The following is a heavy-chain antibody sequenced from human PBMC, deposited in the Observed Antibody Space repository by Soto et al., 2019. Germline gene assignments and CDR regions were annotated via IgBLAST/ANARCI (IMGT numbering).Heavy chain of an antibody. J-gene: IGHJ4*02. CDR2: IYHSGTT. V-gene: IGHV4-4*02. CDR1: GASISSNNW. D-gene: IGHD2-15*01. Sequence: QVQLQESGPELVKPSGTLCLTCVVSGASISSNNWWSWVRQPPGKGLEWIGEIYHSGTTSYNPSLKSRVTMSVDKSKNQFSLKLTSVTAADTAVYFCAKDGSGHPYYSDNWGQGTLVTVSS. CDR3: AKDGSGHPYYSDN.